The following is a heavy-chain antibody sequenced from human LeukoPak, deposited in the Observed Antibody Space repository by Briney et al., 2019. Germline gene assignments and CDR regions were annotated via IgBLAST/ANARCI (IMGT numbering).Heavy chain of an antibody. D-gene: IGHD4-23*01. CDR3: AKERKLLPFDY. J-gene: IGHJ4*02. Sequence: GGSLRLSCAASGFTFTTSGMHWVRQAPGKGLEWVAFIQFDETDRLYADSVKGRFTISRDNSKNMLYLQMNSLRVDDTAVYYCAKERKLLPFDYWGQGTLVTVSS. V-gene: IGHV3-30*02. CDR1: GFTFTTSG. CDR2: IQFDETDR.